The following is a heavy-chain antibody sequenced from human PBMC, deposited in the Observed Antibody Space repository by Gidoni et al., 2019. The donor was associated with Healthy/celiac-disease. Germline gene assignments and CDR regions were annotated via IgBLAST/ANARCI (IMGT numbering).Heavy chain of an antibody. V-gene: IGHV4-38-2*02. CDR1: GYSISSGDY. Sequence: QVQLQESGPGLVKPSETLSLTCAVSGYSISSGDYWGWIRQPPGKGLEWIGSIYHSGSTYYNPSLKSRVTISVDTSKNQFSLKLSSVTAADTAVYYCARDTITMVQGVTEIGWGQGTLVTVSS. J-gene: IGHJ4*02. D-gene: IGHD3-10*01. CDR3: ARDTITMVQGVTEIG. CDR2: IYHSGST.